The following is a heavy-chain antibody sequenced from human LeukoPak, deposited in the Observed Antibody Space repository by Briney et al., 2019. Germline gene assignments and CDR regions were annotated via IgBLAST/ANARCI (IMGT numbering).Heavy chain of an antibody. CDR2: IHYSGST. V-gene: IGHV4-59*08. Sequence: SSDTLSLTCTVSGGSISTYYWSWIPQPPGKGREWIGYIHYSGSTNYNPSLKSRVTISVDTSKNQFSLKMSSVTAADTAVYYCARPVRETTVVPFDYWGQGTLVTVSS. CDR3: ARPVRETTVVPFDY. J-gene: IGHJ4*02. D-gene: IGHD4-23*01. CDR1: GGSISTYY.